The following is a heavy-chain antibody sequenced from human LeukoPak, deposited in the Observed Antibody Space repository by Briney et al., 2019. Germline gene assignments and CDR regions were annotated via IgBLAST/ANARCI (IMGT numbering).Heavy chain of an antibody. CDR2: ITSGDSYI. D-gene: IGHD3-10*01. CDR1: GFTFSSYN. V-gene: IGHV3-21*01. CDR3: ARGVNYHGSGSYLRDWFDP. J-gene: IGHJ5*02. Sequence: TGGSLRLSCAASGFTFSSYNMNWVRQAPGKGLEWVSSITSGDSYIYYADSVKGRFTISRDNAKNSLYLQMNSLRAEDTAVYYCARGVNYHGSGSYLRDWFDPWGQGTLVTISS.